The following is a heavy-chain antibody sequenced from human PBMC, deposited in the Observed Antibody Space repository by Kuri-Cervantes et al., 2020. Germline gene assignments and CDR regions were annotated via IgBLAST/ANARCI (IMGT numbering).Heavy chain of an antibody. D-gene: IGHD3-22*01. CDR2: IGTAGDT. CDR1: GFTFSSYD. Sequence: GGSRRLSCAASGFTFSSYDMHWVRQATGKGLEWVSAIGTAGDTYYPGSVKGRFTISRENAKNTVYLQMNSLRAEDTAMYYCAKMGDYDSSGYYGFMHHWGQGNLVTVSS. CDR3: AKMGDYDSSGYYGFMHH. V-gene: IGHV3-13*01. J-gene: IGHJ1*01.